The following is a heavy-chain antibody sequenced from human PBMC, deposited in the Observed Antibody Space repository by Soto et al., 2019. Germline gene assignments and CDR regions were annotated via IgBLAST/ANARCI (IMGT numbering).Heavy chain of an antibody. V-gene: IGHV3-23*01. Sequence: EVQLLESGGGLVQPGGSLRLSCAASGFTFSNYAMTWVRQAPGKGLEWVSVITGSGGGTYFVDSVKGRFTISRDNSKNTVYLQMNSLRAEYTAVYYCAKCPLTAAGFDYWGQGTLVTVSS. CDR1: GFTFSNYA. J-gene: IGHJ4*02. CDR2: ITGSGGGT. CDR3: AKCPLTAAGFDY. D-gene: IGHD6-13*01.